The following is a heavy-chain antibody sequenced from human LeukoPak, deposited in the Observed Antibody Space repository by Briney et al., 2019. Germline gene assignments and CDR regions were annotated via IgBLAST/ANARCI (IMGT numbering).Heavy chain of an antibody. CDR1: GFTFSSYS. D-gene: IGHD4-23*01. CDR3: ARGDYGGNRAVDY. CDR2: INHSGST. J-gene: IGHJ4*02. V-gene: IGHV4-34*01. Sequence: PGGSLRLSCAASGFTFSSYSMNWIRQPPGKGLEWIGEINHSGSTNYNPSLKSRVTISVDTSKNQFSLKLSSVTAADTAVYYCARGDYGGNRAVDYWGQGTLVTVSS.